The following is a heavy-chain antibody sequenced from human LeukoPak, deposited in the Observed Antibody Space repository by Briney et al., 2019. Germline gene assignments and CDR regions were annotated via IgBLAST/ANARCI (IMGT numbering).Heavy chain of an antibody. CDR2: IIPIFGTA. V-gene: IGHV1-69*13. CDR1: RYTFSNYD. D-gene: IGHD3-22*01. J-gene: IGHJ4*02. CDR3: ARGYYYDSSGYGRFDY. Sequence: SVKVSCKASRYTFSNYDISWVRQAPGQGLEWMGGIIPIFGTANYAQKFQGRVTITADESTSTAYMELSSLRSEDTAVYYCARGYYYDSSGYGRFDYWGQGTLVTVSS.